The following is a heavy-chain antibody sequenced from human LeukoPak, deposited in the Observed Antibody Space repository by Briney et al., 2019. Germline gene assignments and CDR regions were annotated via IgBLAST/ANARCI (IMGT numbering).Heavy chain of an antibody. J-gene: IGHJ4*02. D-gene: IGHD7-27*01. CDR2: VLSDGSRK. CDR3: AKDFNWGWDY. V-gene: IGHV3-30*02. Sequence: GGSLRLSCAASGFTFSSHGMHWVRQAPGKGLEWVAYVLSDGSRKYYADSVKGRFTISRDDSKNTLFPQMNSLRPEDTALYYCAKDFNWGWDYWGQGTLVTVSS. CDR1: GFTFSSHG.